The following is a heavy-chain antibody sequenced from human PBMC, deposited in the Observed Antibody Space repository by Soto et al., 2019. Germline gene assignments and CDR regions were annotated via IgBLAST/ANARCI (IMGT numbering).Heavy chain of an antibody. Sequence: SETLSLTCAVYCGSFSGYYWSWIRQPPGKGLEWIGEINHSGSTNYNPSLKSRVTISVDTSKNQFSLKLSSVTAADTAVYYCARCLSTAMVPLFDYWGQGTLVTVSS. CDR3: ARCLSTAMVPLFDY. CDR2: INHSGST. J-gene: IGHJ4*02. D-gene: IGHD5-18*01. CDR1: CGSFSGYY. V-gene: IGHV4-34*01.